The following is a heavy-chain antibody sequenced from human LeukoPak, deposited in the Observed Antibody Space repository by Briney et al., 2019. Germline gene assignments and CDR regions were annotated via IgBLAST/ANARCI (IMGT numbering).Heavy chain of an antibody. CDR1: GFTFSSYA. V-gene: IGHV3-23*01. D-gene: IGHD3-10*01. CDR2: ISGSGGST. J-gene: IGHJ4*02. Sequence: QPGGSLRLSCAASGFTFSSYAMSWVRQAPGKGMEWVSAISGSGGSTYYADSLKGPFPLSIDNSKITLYLQINSLRAEDTAVYYCAKRRADYYGSGRGLNYFDYWGQGTLVTVSS. CDR3: AKRRADYYGSGRGLNYFDY.